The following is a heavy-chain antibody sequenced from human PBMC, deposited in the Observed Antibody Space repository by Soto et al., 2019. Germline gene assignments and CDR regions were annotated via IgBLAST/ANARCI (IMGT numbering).Heavy chain of an antibody. V-gene: IGHV4-59*01. CDR1: GGSISTYY. CDR2: IYYSGST. Sequence: QVQLQESGPGLVKPSETLSLTCTVSGGSISTYYWSWIRQPPGKGLEWIGYIYYSGSTNYNPSLKSRVTISVDTSKTQFSLKLSSVTAADTAVYYCARDGLEGWFDPWGQGTLVTVSS. J-gene: IGHJ5*02. CDR3: ARDGLEGWFDP.